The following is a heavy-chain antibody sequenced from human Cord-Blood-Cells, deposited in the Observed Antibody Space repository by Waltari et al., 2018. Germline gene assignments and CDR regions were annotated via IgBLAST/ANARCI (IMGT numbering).Heavy chain of an antibody. D-gene: IGHD6-6*01. CDR1: GGPFSSYA. V-gene: IGHV1-69*01. J-gene: IGHJ2*01. CDR2: FVPIFGTA. CDR3: ARGVVQQLVPDNWYFDL. Sequence: QVQLVQSGAEVKKPGSSVKVSCKASGGPFSSYAISWVRQAPGQGLEWMGGFVPIFGTANYARKFQGRVTITADESTSTAYMELSSLRSEDTAVYYCARGVVQQLVPDNWYFDLWGRGTLVTVSS.